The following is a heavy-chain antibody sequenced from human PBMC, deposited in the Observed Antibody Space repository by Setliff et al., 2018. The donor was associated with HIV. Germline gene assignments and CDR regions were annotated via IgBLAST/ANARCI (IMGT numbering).Heavy chain of an antibody. CDR1: GFTFSRYG. D-gene: IGHD3-10*01. Sequence: SCAASGFTFSRYGMHWFRQAPGKGLEWVAVIWSDGSEKYYGDSVKGRFTISRDNSKNTLYVQMNSLRADDTAAYYCARDREESLWFGDLHYMDVWGKGTTVTVSS. CDR2: IWSDGSEK. V-gene: IGHV3-33*01. CDR3: ARDREESLWFGDLHYMDV. J-gene: IGHJ6*03.